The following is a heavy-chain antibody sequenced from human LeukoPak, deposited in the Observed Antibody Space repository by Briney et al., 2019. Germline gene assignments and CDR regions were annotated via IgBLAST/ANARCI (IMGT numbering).Heavy chain of an antibody. J-gene: IGHJ4*02. CDR3: ARVRTAGYYDILTGYRVFDY. Sequence: GASVKDSCKASGYTFTVYYMHWVRQAPGQGLEWMGWINPNSGGTNYAQKFQGRVTMTRDTSISTAYTELSGLRSDDTAVYYCARVRTAGYYDILTGYRVFDYWGQGTLVTVSS. CDR2: INPNSGGT. V-gene: IGHV1-2*02. CDR1: GYTFTVYY. D-gene: IGHD3-9*01.